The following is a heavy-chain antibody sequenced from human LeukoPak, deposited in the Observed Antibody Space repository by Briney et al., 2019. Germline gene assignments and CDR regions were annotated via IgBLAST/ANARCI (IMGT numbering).Heavy chain of an antibody. CDR2: ISWDGGST. Sequence: GGSLRLSCAASGFTFDDYTMHWVRQAPGKGLEWVSLISWDGGSTYYADSVKGRFTISRDNAKNSLFLQMNSLRAEDTALYYCARGASSGWSSYDYWGQGTLVTVSS. J-gene: IGHJ4*02. V-gene: IGHV3-43*01. D-gene: IGHD6-19*01. CDR3: ARGASSGWSSYDY. CDR1: GFTFDDYT.